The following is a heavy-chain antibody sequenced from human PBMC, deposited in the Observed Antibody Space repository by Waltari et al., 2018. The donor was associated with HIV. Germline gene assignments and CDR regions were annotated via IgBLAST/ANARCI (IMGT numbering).Heavy chain of an antibody. CDR2: INPKSVDT. CDR3: AGVLERWELHPFDY. D-gene: IGHD1-26*01. J-gene: IGHJ4*02. V-gene: IGHV1-2*06. CDR1: GYTLTAYY. Sequence: QVQLVQSGAEVKKPGASVKVSCKASGYTLTAYYMTSIRQAPGQGREWMGRINPKSVDTNYAQKFQGRVTMTRDTSITTAYMELSRLRSDDTAVYYCAGVLERWELHPFDYWGQGTLVTVSS.